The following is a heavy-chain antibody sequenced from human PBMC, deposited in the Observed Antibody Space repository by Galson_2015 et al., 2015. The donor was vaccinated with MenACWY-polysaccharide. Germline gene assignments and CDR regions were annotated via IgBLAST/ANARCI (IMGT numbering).Heavy chain of an antibody. CDR2: IRSDGTTT. D-gene: IGHD6-13*01. Sequence: SLRLSCAASGFTFSSHWMHWVRQAPGKGLVCVSHIRSDGTTTTYADSVKGRFTISRDNAKNTLYLQLNSLRAEDTAVYYCVRAETAAGSLFGSWGQGTLVTVSS. CDR1: GFTFSSHW. CDR3: VRAETAAGSLFGS. J-gene: IGHJ4*02. V-gene: IGHV3-74*01.